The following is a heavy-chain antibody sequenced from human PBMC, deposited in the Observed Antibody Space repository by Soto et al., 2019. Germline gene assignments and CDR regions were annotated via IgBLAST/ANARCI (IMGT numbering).Heavy chain of an antibody. J-gene: IGHJ5*01. CDR1: GDSISSPEHS. CDR2: VYYRGSI. CDR3: ARVTFTPNWFDS. Sequence: QVQLQESGPGLVKPSQTLSLTCTVSGDSISSPEHSWSWIRRAPGKGLELIGYVYYRGSIYYTPSFESRVSISIDTSKNQFSMRLTSVTAADSAVYFCARVTFTPNWFDSWGQGILVTVSS. V-gene: IGHV4-30-4*01.